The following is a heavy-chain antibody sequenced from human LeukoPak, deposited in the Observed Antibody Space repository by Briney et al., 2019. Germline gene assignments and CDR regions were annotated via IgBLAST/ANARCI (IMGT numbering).Heavy chain of an antibody. D-gene: IGHD6-13*01. Sequence: GGSLRLSCAASGFTFSSYSMNWVRQAPGKGLEWVSSISSSSSYIYYADSVKGRFTISRDNAKNSLYLQMNNLRAEDTAVYYCARDSSSGRYNYFDYWGQGTLVTVSS. V-gene: IGHV3-21*01. CDR2: ISSSSSYI. J-gene: IGHJ4*02. CDR1: GFTFSSYS. CDR3: ARDSSSGRYNYFDY.